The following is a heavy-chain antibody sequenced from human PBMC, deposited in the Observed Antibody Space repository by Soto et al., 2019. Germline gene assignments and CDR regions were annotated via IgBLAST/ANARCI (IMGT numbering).Heavy chain of an antibody. D-gene: IGHD6-6*01. CDR2: ISAYNGNT. J-gene: IGHJ4*02. Sequence: QVQLVQSGAEVKKPGASVKVSCKASGYTFTSYGISLVQQAPGQGLEWMGWISAYNGNTNYAQKLQGRVTMTTDTSPSTAYMELRRLRSDDTADYYCATTTSSLSIHYWGQVSLFTVSS. CDR3: ATTTSSLSIHY. V-gene: IGHV1-18*01. CDR1: GYTFTSYG.